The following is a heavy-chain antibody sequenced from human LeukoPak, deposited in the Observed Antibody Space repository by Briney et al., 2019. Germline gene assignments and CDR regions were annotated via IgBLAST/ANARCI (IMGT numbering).Heavy chain of an antibody. Sequence: XSVXXSXXASGYTFTSYXIXXVRQXTGQGLXXXXXMNPNSGNTGYAQKFQGRVTMTRNTSISTAYMELSSLRSEDTAVYYCARGPAVGLLWFGESYFDYWGQGTLVTVSS. CDR3: ARGPAVGLLWFGESYFDY. CDR2: MNPNSGNT. CDR1: GYTFTSYX. V-gene: IGHV1-8*01. D-gene: IGHD3-10*01. J-gene: IGHJ4*02.